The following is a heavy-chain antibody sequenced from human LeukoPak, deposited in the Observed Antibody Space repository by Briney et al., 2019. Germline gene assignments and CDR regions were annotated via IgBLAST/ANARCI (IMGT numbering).Heavy chain of an antibody. CDR2: IYYSGST. CDR3: ARHAGYSRPNWFDP. D-gene: IGHD6-13*01. CDR1: GGSISSSGYY. V-gene: IGHV4-39*01. J-gene: IGHJ5*02. Sequence: SETLSLTCTVSGGSISSSGYYWGWIRQPPGKGLEWIGSIYYSGSTYYNPSLKRRVTISVDTSKNQFSPNLRSMTASNTAVYHCARHAGYSRPNWFDPWGQGTLVTVSS.